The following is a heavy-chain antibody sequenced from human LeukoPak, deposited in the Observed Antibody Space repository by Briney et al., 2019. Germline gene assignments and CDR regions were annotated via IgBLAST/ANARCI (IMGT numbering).Heavy chain of an antibody. Sequence: PGGSLRLSCAASGFTFSSYGMSWVRQAPGKGLEWISYTSSSGSTMYYADVVKGRFTISRDNAKNSLYLQMNSLRAEDTAVYYCATSMDPWGQGTLVTVSS. CDR2: TSSSGSTM. CDR3: ATSMDP. V-gene: IGHV3-48*01. J-gene: IGHJ5*02. CDR1: GFTFSSYG. D-gene: IGHD2/OR15-2a*01.